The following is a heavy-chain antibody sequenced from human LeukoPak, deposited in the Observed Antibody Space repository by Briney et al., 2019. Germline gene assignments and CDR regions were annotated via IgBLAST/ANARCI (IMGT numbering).Heavy chain of an antibody. D-gene: IGHD6-19*01. CDR1: GFTVSSNF. CDR3: AKAGIGVVGYFDY. V-gene: IGHV3-66*01. CDR2: IYTSGIT. Sequence: TGGSLRLSCAVSGFTVSSNFMSWVRQAPGKGPEWVSVIYTSGITYYADSVRGRFTISRDNSKNTLYLQMDSLTAEDTAVYYCAKAGIGVVGYFDYWGQGTLVTVSS. J-gene: IGHJ4*02.